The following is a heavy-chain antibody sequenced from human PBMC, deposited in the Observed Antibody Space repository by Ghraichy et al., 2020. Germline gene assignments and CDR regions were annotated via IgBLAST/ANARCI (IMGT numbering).Heavy chain of an antibody. V-gene: IGHV4-59*08. CDR1: GGSISSYY. CDR3: ARSVPAYYDSRPPAGFDY. CDR2: IYSSGSGST. J-gene: IGHJ4*02. Sequence: ESLNISCTVSGGSISSYYWTWIRQPPGRRLEWIGCIYSSGSGSTNYNPSLKSRVTISVATSRNQVFLRLSSVTAADTAVYYCARSVPAYYDSRPPAGFDYWGQGILVTVSS. D-gene: IGHD3-22*01.